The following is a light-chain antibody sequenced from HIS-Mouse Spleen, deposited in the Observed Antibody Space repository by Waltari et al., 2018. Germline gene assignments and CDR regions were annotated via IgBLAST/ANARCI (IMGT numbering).Light chain of an antibody. V-gene: IGLV2-11*01. CDR3: CSYAGSYTV. CDR1: SSAVGGSNY. Sequence: QSALTQPRSVSGSPGQSVTISCTGTSSAVGGSNYVSWYPQHPGKAPKLMIYDVSKRPSGVPDRFSGSKSGNTASLTISGLQAEDEADYYCCSYAGSYTVFGGGTKLTVL. J-gene: IGLJ2*01. CDR2: DVS.